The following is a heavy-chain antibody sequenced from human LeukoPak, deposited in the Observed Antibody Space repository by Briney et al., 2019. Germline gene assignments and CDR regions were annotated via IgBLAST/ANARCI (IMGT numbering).Heavy chain of an antibody. Sequence: ASVKVSCKASGYTFTSYDINWVRQATGQGLEWMGWMNPNSGNTGYAQKFQGRVTMTRDTSTSTVYMELSSLRSEDTAVYYCARGSDSSPRGWVDYWGQGTLVTVSS. CDR2: MNPNSGNT. CDR3: ARGSDSSPRGWVDY. CDR1: GYTFTSYD. D-gene: IGHD6-13*01. V-gene: IGHV1-8*01. J-gene: IGHJ4*02.